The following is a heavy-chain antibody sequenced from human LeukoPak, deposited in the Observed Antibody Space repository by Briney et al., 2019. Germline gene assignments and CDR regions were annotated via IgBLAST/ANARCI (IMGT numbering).Heavy chain of an antibody. CDR1: GGTFSSYA. D-gene: IGHD3-16*01. CDR3: ARVSLRRNYYYYYGMDV. J-gene: IGHJ6*02. V-gene: IGHV1-69*13. CDR2: IIPIFGTA. Sequence: SVKVSCKASGGTFSSYAISWVRQAPGQGLEWMGGIIPIFGTANYAQKFQGRVTITADESTSTAYMELSSLRSEDTAVYYCARVSLRRNYYYYYGMDVWGQGTTVTVSS.